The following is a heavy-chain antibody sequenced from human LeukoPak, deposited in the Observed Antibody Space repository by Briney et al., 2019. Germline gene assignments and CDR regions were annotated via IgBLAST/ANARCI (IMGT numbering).Heavy chain of an antibody. CDR2: IYYSGST. D-gene: IGHD2-21*02. Sequence: TLSLTCTVSGGSISSGGYYWSWIRQHPGKGLEWTGYIYYSGSTYYNPSLKSRVTISVDTSKNQFSLKLSSVTAADTAVYYCARFCGGDCYSGSPDDYWGQGTLVTVSS. CDR1: GGSISSGGYY. V-gene: IGHV4-31*03. J-gene: IGHJ4*02. CDR3: ARFCGGDCYSGSPDDY.